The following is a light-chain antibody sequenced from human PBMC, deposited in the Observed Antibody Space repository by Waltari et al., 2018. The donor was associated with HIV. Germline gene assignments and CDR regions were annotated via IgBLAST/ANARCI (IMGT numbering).Light chain of an antibody. CDR2: GNS. V-gene: IGLV1-40*01. Sequence: QSLLTQQPSVSGAPGQGVTISCNGRTPNIGAGFDVHWHQQLPGTVPKLLIYGNSNRPSGVPHRFSGSKSGTSASLAITGLQAEDEADYYCQCYDRSLSGYVVFGGGTKLTVL. J-gene: IGLJ2*01. CDR1: TPNIGAGFD. CDR3: QCYDRSLSGYVV.